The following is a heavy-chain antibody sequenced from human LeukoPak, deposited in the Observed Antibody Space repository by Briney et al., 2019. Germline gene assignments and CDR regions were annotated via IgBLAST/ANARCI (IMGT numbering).Heavy chain of an antibody. Sequence: GASVKDSCKCSVYIFIRYGNNWLRQAPGQGLEWMGWISAYNGNTNYAQKLQGRVTMTTDTSTSTAYMELRSLRSDDTAVYYCARRNNYYDMSYFDYWGQGTLVTVSS. CDR1: VYIFIRYG. J-gene: IGHJ4*02. V-gene: IGHV1-18*01. D-gene: IGHD3-22*01. CDR2: ISAYNGNT. CDR3: ARRNNYYDMSYFDY.